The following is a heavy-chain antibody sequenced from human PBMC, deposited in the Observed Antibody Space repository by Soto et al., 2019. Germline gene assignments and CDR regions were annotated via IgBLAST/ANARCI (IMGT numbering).Heavy chain of an antibody. J-gene: IGHJ4*02. Sequence: WTWIRQHPGKGLEWIGYIYYSGSTYYNPSLKSRVTISVDSSKNQFSLKLSSVTAADTAVYYCARSTNWGSGYPPDYWGQGTLVTVSS. D-gene: IGHD3-22*01. V-gene: IGHV4-31*02. CDR2: IYYSGST. CDR3: ARSTNWGSGYPPDY.